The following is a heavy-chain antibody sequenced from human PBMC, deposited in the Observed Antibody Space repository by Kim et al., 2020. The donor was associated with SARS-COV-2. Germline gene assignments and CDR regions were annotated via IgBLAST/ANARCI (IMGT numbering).Heavy chain of an antibody. CDR1: GFTFSHYW. V-gene: IGHV3-7*01. Sequence: GGSLRLSCATSGFTFSHYWMNWVRQAPGKGLECVANIKQDGSAKFYADSVKGRFTVSRDNTKNSLYLQINSLRSEDTAVYFCVRGVDFWGQGTLVTVAS. CDR3: VRGVDF. J-gene: IGHJ4*02. CDR2: IKQDGSAK.